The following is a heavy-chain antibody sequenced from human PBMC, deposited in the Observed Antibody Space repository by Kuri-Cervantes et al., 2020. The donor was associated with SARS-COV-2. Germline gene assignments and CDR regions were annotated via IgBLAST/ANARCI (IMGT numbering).Heavy chain of an antibody. V-gene: IGHV3-23*01. D-gene: IGHD6-13*01. J-gene: IGHJ2*01. CDR1: AFPFSTYS. Sequence: GGSLRLSCAASAFPFSTYSMHWVRQAPGKGLEWVSAISGSGGSTYYADSVKGRFTISRDNSKNTLYLQMNSLRAEDTAVYYCAKDRDSSSWLHWYFDLWGRGTLVTVSS. CDR2: ISGSGGST. CDR3: AKDRDSSSWLHWYFDL.